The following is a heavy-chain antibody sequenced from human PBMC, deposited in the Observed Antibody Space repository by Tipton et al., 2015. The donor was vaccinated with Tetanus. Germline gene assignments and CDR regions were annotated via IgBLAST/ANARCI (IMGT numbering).Heavy chain of an antibody. J-gene: IGHJ1*01. CDR1: GYTFTNYA. V-gene: IGHV1-3*01. D-gene: IGHD3-10*01. CDR2: SVVANGNT. CDR3: ARPGQSFGPEYFQF. Sequence: QSGAEVKKPGASVKVSCKASGYTFTNYAVHWVRQAPGQRLEWMGRSVVANGNTRLTQKLQGRVTITTDTSANTVHMELSSLRSEDTAVYYCARPGQSFGPEYFQFWGQGTLVLVSS.